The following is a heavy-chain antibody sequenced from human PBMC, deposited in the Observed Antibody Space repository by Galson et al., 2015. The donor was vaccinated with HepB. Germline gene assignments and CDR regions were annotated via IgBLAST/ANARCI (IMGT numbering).Heavy chain of an antibody. CDR1: GYTFTYRY. Sequence: SVKVSCKASGYTFTYRYLHWVRQAPGQALEWMGWITPFNGNTNYAQKFQDRVTITRDRSMSTAYMELSSLRSEDTAMYYCARSLGYCSSTSCSHDYYGMDVWGQGTTVTVSS. CDR3: ARSLGYCSSTSCSHDYYGMDV. V-gene: IGHV1-45*02. CDR2: ITPFNGNT. D-gene: IGHD2-2*01. J-gene: IGHJ6*02.